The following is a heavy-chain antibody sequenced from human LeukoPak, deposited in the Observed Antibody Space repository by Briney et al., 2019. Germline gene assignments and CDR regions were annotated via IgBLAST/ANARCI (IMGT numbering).Heavy chain of an antibody. V-gene: IGHV1-69*05. CDR2: IIPIFGTA. CDR1: GGTFSSYA. CDR3: ARDLHEARGAFDI. J-gene: IGHJ3*02. Sequence: PGASVKVSCKASGGTFSSYAISWVRQAPGQGLEWMGGIIPIFGTANYAQKFQGRVTITTDESTSTAYMELSSLRSEDTAVYYCARDLHEARGAFDIWGQGTMVTVSS.